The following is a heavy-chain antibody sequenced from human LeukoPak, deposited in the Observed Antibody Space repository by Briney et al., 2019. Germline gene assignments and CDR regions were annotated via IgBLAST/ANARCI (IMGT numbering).Heavy chain of an antibody. J-gene: IGHJ4*02. Sequence: SETLSLTCAVYGGSFSGYYWSWIRQPPGKGLEWIGEINHSGSTNYNPSLKSRVTISVDTSKNQFSLKLSSVTAADTAVYYCARVPGGWFGELLFDYWGQGTLVTVSS. CDR2: INHSGST. CDR3: ARVPGGWFGELLFDY. CDR1: GGSFSGYY. V-gene: IGHV4-34*01. D-gene: IGHD3-10*01.